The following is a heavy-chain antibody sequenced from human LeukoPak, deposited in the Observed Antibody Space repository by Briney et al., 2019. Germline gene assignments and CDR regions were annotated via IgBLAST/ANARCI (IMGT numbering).Heavy chain of an antibody. CDR2: IYYSGST. J-gene: IGHJ4*02. D-gene: IGHD2-2*02. Sequence: PSETLSLTCTVSGGSISSGGYYWSWIRQHPGKDLEWIGYIYYSGSTYYNPSLKSRVTISVDTSKNQFSLKLSSVTAADTAVYYCARDIVVVPAAISYFDYWGQGTLVTVSS. V-gene: IGHV4-31*03. CDR3: ARDIVVVPAAISYFDY. CDR1: GGSISSGGYY.